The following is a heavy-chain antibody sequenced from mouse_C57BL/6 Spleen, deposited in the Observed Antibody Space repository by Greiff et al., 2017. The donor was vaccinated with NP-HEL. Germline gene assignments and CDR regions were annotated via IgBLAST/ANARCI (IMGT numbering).Heavy chain of an antibody. CDR1: GYSITSGYY. J-gene: IGHJ2*01. D-gene: IGHD3-1*01. V-gene: IGHV3-6*01. Sequence: ESGPGLVKPSQSLSLTCSVTGYSITSGYYWNWIRQFPGNKLEWMGYISYDGSNNYNPSLKNRISITRDTSKNQFFLKLNSVTTEDTATYYCARTSGGLYFDYWGQGTTLTVSS. CDR2: ISYDGSN. CDR3: ARTSGGLYFDY.